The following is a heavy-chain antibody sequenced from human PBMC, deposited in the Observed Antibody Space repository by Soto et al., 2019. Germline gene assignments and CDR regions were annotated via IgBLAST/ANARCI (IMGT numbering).Heavy chain of an antibody. Sequence: ASETLSLTRTFSGGSISSGGYYWGWVRQHPGKGLEWIGYIYYSGSTYYNPSLKSRVTISVDTSKNQLSLKLSSVTAADTAVYYCARDRSGYYESGYGIDVWGQGTTVTVSS. D-gene: IGHD3-22*01. V-gene: IGHV4-31*03. CDR2: IYYSGST. CDR1: GGSISSGGYY. J-gene: IGHJ6*02. CDR3: ARDRSGYYESGYGIDV.